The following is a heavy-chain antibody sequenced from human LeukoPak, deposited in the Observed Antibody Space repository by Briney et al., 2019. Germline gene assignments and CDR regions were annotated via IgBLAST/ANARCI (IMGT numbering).Heavy chain of an antibody. CDR2: IYTSGST. V-gene: IGHV4-61*09. Sequence: PSETLSLTCSVSSGSISSGSSYWNWIRQPAGKGLEWIGHIYTSGSTHYNPSLKSRATISADTSKNQFSLNLSSMTAADTAVSFCARGGDYDVLTGYHYYFDYWGQGTLVTVSS. CDR3: ARGGDYDVLTGYHYYFDY. D-gene: IGHD3-9*01. CDR1: SGSISSGSSY. J-gene: IGHJ4*02.